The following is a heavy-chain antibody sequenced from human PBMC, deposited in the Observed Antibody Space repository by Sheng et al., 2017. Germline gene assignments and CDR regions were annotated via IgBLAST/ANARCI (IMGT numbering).Heavy chain of an antibody. CDR1: GFTFSSYA. CDR3: AKDWVWGSYQGGFAGY. Sequence: EVQLVESGGGLVQPGGSLRLSCAASGFTFSSYAMSWVRQAPGKGLEWVSAISGSGGSTYYADSVKGRFTISRDNSKNTLYLQMNSLRAEDTAVYYCAKDWVWGSYQGGFAGYWGQGTLVTVSS. J-gene: IGHJ4*02. CDR2: ISGSGGST. V-gene: IGHV3-23*04. D-gene: IGHD3-16*02.